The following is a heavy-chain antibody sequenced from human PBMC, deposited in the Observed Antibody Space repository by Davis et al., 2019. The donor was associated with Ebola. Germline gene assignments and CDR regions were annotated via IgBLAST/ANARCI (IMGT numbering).Heavy chain of an antibody. CDR2: VILKSGAT. D-gene: IGHD1-26*01. V-gene: IGHV1-2*06. CDR3: ARSPGGVGATTSWFDP. J-gene: IGHJ5*02. CDR1: GYTFTDYN. Sequence: ASVKVSCKASGYTFTDYNIHWMRQAPGQGLEWLGRVILKSGATNYAQKFQGRVTMTRDTSISTVYMELSRLRSDDTAVYYCARSPGGVGATTSWFDPWGQGTLVTVSS.